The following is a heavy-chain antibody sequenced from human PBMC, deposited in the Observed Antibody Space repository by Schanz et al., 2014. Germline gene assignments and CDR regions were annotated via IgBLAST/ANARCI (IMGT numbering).Heavy chain of an antibody. CDR1: EFTFRDYY. Sequence: VQLVESGGGLVKPGGSLRLSCEASEFTFRDYYMSWIRQAPGKGLEWVSDISSGSSYANYADSVEGRFTISRDNSRNTLYLQMNSLRTEDTAVYYCASPSGYSDYGTYFDFWGQGTLVTVSS. CDR3: ASPSGYSDYGTYFDF. V-gene: IGHV3-11*06. J-gene: IGHJ4*02. D-gene: IGHD5-12*01. CDR2: ISSGSSYA.